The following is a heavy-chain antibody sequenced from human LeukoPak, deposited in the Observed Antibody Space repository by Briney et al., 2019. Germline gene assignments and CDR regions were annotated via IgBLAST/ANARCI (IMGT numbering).Heavy chain of an antibody. CDR2: ISYDGSNK. V-gene: IGHV3-30*18. CDR3: AKHSQWLGHFDY. J-gene: IGHJ4*02. D-gene: IGHD6-19*01. Sequence: GGSLRLSCAASGFTFSSYGMHWVRQAPGKGLEWVAVISYDGSNKYYADSVKGRFTISRDNSKNTPYLQMNSLRAEDTAVYYCAKHSQWLGHFDYWGQGTLVTVSS. CDR1: GFTFSSYG.